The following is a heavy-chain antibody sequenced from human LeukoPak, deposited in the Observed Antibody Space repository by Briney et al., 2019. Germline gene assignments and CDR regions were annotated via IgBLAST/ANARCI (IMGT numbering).Heavy chain of an antibody. V-gene: IGHV1-18*01. CDR2: ISAYNGNT. J-gene: IGHJ4*02. D-gene: IGHD1-26*01. CDR1: GGTFSSYA. CDR3: ARGRDRVGATNPVY. Sequence: ASVKVSCKASGGTFSSYAISWVRQAPGQGLEWMGWISAYNGNTNYAQKLQGRVTMTTDTSTSTAYMELRSLRSDDTAVYYCARGRDRVGATNPVYWGQGTLVTVSS.